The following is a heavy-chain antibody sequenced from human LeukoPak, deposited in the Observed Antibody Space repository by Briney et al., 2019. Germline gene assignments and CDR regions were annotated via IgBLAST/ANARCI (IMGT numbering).Heavy chain of an antibody. J-gene: IGHJ4*02. CDR1: GFTFSDYY. V-gene: IGHV3-11*04. CDR2: ISSSGSTI. CDR3: ARVATMIVVVSPFDY. D-gene: IGHD3-22*01. Sequence: GGSLRLSCAASGFTFSDYYMSWIRQAPGKGLEWVSYISSSGSTIYYADSVKGRFTISRDNAKNSLYLQMNSLRAEDTAVYYCARVATMIVVVSPFDYWGQGTLVTVSS.